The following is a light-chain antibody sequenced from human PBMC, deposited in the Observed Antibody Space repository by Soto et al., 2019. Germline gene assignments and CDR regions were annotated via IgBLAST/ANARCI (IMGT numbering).Light chain of an antibody. CDR2: SSN. J-gene: IGLJ2*01. Sequence: QSVLTQPPSASGTTGKRVTISCSGSSSNIGSNSVNWYQQLPGTAPKLLMYSSNQRPSGVPDRFSGSKSGTSASLAISGLQSEDEADYYCAAWDDSLNGVVFGGGTKLTV. V-gene: IGLV1-44*01. CDR3: AAWDDSLNGVV. CDR1: SSNIGSNS.